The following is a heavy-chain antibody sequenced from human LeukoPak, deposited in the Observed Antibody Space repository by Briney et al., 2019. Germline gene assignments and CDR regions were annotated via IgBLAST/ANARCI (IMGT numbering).Heavy chain of an antibody. CDR3: ARQADNNWFDS. Sequence: GASVNVSCKASGYIFTGYYLHWVRQAPGQGLEWVGWINPNSGATRYAQNLQGRVTMTRDTSVSTAYMELSRLRSDDTAVFYCARQADNNWFDSWGRGTLVTVSS. CDR2: INPNSGAT. CDR1: GYIFTGYY. V-gene: IGHV1-2*02. D-gene: IGHD2-15*01. J-gene: IGHJ5*01.